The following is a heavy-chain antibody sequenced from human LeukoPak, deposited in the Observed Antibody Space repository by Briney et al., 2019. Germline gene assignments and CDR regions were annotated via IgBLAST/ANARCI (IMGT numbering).Heavy chain of an antibody. CDR2: VSNSGDYI. V-gene: IGHV3-21*06. D-gene: IGHD3-9*01. J-gene: IGHJ5*02. CDR1: GFSFSSYR. Sequence: PGGSLRLSCAASGFSFSSYRMNWVRQAPGKGLEWVSSVSNSGDYIHYADSVKGRFTISRDNSKNSLYLQMNSLGAEDTAVYYCARYFDWYNWFDPWGQGTLVTVSS. CDR3: ARYFDWYNWFDP.